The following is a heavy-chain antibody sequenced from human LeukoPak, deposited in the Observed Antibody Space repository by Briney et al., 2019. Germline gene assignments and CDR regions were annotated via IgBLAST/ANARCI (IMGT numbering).Heavy chain of an antibody. J-gene: IGHJ5*02. V-gene: IGHV4-30-2*01. D-gene: IGHD3/OR15-3a*01. CDR2: IYHSGST. Sequence: SETLSVICTVSGGSISSGGYYWSWIRQPPGKGLEWIGYIYHSGSTYYNPSLKSRVTISVVRSKNQFSLKLSSVTAADTAVYYCASGLNWFDPWGQGTLVTVSS. CDR3: ASGLNWFDP. CDR1: GGSISSGGYY.